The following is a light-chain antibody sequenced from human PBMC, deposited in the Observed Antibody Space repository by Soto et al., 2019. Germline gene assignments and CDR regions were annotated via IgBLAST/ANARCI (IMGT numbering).Light chain of an antibody. CDR2: DVS. J-gene: IGKJ5*01. V-gene: IGKV3-15*01. Sequence: EIVMTQSPASLSVSPGERVTLSCRAGQGVTTNFAWYQQKSGQSPRLLIYDVSTRATGVPARFSGTGSETDGTLTISGLQSEDSSVYFCQQYNNWPFSFGQGTRLEIK. CDR3: QQYNNWPFS. CDR1: QGVTTN.